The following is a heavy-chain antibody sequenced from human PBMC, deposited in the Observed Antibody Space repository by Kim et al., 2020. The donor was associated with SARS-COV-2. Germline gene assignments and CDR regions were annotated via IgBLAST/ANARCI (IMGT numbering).Heavy chain of an antibody. CDR3: TRVGSGYSYGYEAYYFDY. J-gene: IGHJ4*02. Sequence: GGSLRLSCTASGFTFGDYAMSWFRQVPGKGLEWVGFIRSKAYGGTTEYAASVKGRFTISRDDSKSIAYLQMNSLKTEDTAVYYCTRVGSGYSYGYEAYYFDYWGQGTLVTVSS. CDR1: GFTFGDYA. D-gene: IGHD5-18*01. CDR2: IRSKAYGGTT. V-gene: IGHV3-49*03.